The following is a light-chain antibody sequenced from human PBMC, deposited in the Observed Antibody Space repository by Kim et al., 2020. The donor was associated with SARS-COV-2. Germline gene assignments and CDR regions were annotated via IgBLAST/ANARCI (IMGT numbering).Light chain of an antibody. CDR3: QAWDSSTVV. J-gene: IGLJ2*01. Sequence: VSPGKTASIPCSGVKLGDKYACWYQQKPGQSPVLVIYQDSKRPSGIPERFSGSNSGNTATLTISGTQAMDEADYYCQAWDSSTVVFGGGTQLTVL. CDR2: QDS. CDR1: KLGDKY. V-gene: IGLV3-1*01.